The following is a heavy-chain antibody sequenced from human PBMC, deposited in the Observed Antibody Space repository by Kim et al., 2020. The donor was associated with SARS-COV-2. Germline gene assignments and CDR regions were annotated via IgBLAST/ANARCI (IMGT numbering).Heavy chain of an antibody. J-gene: IGHJ4*02. Sequence: GESLKISCKGSGYSFTSYWISWVRQMPGKGLEWLGRIDPSDSYTNYSPSFQGHVTISADKSISTAYLQWSSLKASDTAMYYCASGPITMVRGELNYWGQGTLVTVSS. CDR3: ASGPITMVRGELNY. CDR1: GYSFTSYW. D-gene: IGHD3-10*01. V-gene: IGHV5-10-1*01. CDR2: IDPSDSYT.